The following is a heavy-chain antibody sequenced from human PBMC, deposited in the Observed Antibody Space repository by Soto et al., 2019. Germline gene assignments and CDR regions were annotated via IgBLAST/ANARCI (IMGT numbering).Heavy chain of an antibody. CDR2: INPNSGGT. Sequence: DSVQVSCKASGYTFTGYYMHWVRQAPGQGLEWMGWINPNSGGTNYAQKFQGRVTMTRDTSTSTAYMELRSLRSDDTAVYYCAREKYDDDSSGYYRGFDDWGQGTLVTVYS. V-gene: IGHV1-2*02. D-gene: IGHD3-22*01. CDR3: AREKYDDDSSGYYRGFDD. J-gene: IGHJ4*02. CDR1: GYTFTGYY.